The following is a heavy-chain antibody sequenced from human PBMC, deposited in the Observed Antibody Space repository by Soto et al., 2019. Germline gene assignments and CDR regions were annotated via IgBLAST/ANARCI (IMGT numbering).Heavy chain of an antibody. J-gene: IGHJ4*02. CDR3: ATGFRTSGNFFDH. Sequence: GGSLRLSCAASGFSFSSYGMHWVRQAPGKGLEWVAVITLDGSNTYYTDTEKGRFTISRDNAKNTVYLQMSSLRFEYTALYYCATGFRTSGNFFDHWGQGTLVTVSS. V-gene: IGHV3-30*03. D-gene: IGHD1-26*01. CDR2: ITLDGSNT. CDR1: GFSFSSYG.